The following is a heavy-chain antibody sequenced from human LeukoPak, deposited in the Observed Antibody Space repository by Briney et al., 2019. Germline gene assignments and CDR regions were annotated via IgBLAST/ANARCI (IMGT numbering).Heavy chain of an antibody. Sequence: GGTLRLSCAASGFTFSNYDMSWVRQAPGKGLEWVSSISDSGGSTYYADSVKGRFTISRDNSKNTLYLQMTNLRAADTAVYYCAKDLSRAVAADWFDPWDQGSLVTVSS. J-gene: IGHJ5*02. V-gene: IGHV3-23*01. D-gene: IGHD6-19*01. CDR3: AKDLSRAVAADWFDP. CDR1: GFTFSNYD. CDR2: ISDSGGST.